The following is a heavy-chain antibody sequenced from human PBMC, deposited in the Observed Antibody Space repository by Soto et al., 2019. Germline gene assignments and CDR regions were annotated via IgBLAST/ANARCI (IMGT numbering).Heavy chain of an antibody. CDR3: ARDDSYYDSSAIGAFDI. CDR2: IIPIFGTA. J-gene: IGHJ3*02. Sequence: QVQLVQSGAEVKKPGSSVKVSCKASGGTFSSYAISWVRQAPGQGLEWMGGIIPIFGTANYAQKFQGRVTITADESTSTAYMERSSLRSEDTAVYYCARDDSYYDSSAIGAFDIWGQGTMVTVSS. V-gene: IGHV1-69*01. CDR1: GGTFSSYA. D-gene: IGHD3-22*01.